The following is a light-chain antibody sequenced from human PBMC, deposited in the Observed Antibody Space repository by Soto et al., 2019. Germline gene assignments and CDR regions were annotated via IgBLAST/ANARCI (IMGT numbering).Light chain of an antibody. V-gene: IGLV2-14*01. Sequence: QSVLTQPASVSGSPGQSITISCTGTSSDVVGYNFVSWYQQHPGRAPKLLIYEVSRRPLGVSNRFSGSKSGDTASLTISGLQAEDEADYYRFSYSGYYTRVFXTGTKVTVL. J-gene: IGLJ1*01. CDR3: FSYSGYYTRV. CDR2: EVS. CDR1: SSDVVGYNF.